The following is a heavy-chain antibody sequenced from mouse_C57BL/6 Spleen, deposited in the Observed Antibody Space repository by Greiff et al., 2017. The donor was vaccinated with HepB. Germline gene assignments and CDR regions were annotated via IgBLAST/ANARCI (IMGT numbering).Heavy chain of an antibody. J-gene: IGHJ3*01. D-gene: IGHD2-14*01. Sequence: QVQLKQPGAELVKPGASVKLSCKASGYTFTSYWMQWVKQRPGQGLEWIGEIDPSDSYTNYNQKFKGKATLTVDTSSSTAYMQLSSLTSEDSAVYYCARKIGGARFAYWGQGTLVTVSA. CDR2: IDPSDSYT. V-gene: IGHV1-50*01. CDR1: GYTFTSYW. CDR3: ARKIGGARFAY.